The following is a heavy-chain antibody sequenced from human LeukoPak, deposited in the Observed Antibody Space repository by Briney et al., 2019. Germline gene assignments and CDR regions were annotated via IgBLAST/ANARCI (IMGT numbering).Heavy chain of an antibody. CDR3: AKSGAAGLNNYYYGMDV. J-gene: IGHJ6*02. CDR1: GFTFSSYA. CDR2: ISGSGGST. D-gene: IGHD6-13*01. Sequence: GGSLRLSCAASGFTFSSYAMSWVRQAPGKGLEWVTAISGSGGSTYYADSVKGRFTISRDNSKNTLYLQMNSLRAEDTAVYYCAKSGAAGLNNYYYGMDVWGQGTTVTVSS. V-gene: IGHV3-23*01.